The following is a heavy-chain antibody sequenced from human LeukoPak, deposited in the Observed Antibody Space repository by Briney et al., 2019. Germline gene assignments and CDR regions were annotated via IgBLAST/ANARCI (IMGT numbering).Heavy chain of an antibody. CDR3: ARDRGGSGDFDY. CDR1: GYTFTDYY. Sequence: ASVKVSCKASGYTFTDYYMHWVRQAPGQRLEWMGWINPDNGNTQYSQKFLGRVTITRDTSASTAYMELSSLRSEDTAVYYCARDRGGSGDFDYWGQGTLVTVSS. J-gene: IGHJ4*02. D-gene: IGHD3-10*01. V-gene: IGHV1-3*01. CDR2: INPDNGNT.